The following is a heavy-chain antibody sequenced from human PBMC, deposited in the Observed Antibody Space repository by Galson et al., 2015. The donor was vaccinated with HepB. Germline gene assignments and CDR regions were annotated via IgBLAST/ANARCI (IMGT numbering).Heavy chain of an antibody. CDR1: GVTFSNYN. V-gene: IGHV3-48*02. CDR3: ARDQVFPYYYYYYGMDV. J-gene: IGHJ6*02. D-gene: IGHD2-8*01. CDR2: ISSSSSII. Sequence: SLRLSCAASGVTFSNYNMNWVRQAPGKGLEWVSYISSSSSIIYYADSVKGRFTISRDNAKNSLYLQMNSLRDEDTAVYYCARDQVFPYYYYYYGMDVWGQGTTVTVSS.